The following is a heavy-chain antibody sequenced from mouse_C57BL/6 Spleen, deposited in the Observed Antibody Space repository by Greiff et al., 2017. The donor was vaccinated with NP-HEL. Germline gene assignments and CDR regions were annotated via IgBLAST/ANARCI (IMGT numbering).Heavy chain of an antibody. J-gene: IGHJ3*01. Sequence: VQLQQPGAELVKPGASVKLSCKASGYTFTSYWMQWVKQRPGQGLEWIGEIDPSDSYTNYNQKFKGKATLTVDTSSSTAYMQLSSLTSEDSAVYYCARSYDGYYLAWFAYWGQGTLVTVSA. CDR2: IDPSDSYT. CDR1: GYTFTSYW. D-gene: IGHD2-3*01. CDR3: ARSYDGYYLAWFAY. V-gene: IGHV1-50*01.